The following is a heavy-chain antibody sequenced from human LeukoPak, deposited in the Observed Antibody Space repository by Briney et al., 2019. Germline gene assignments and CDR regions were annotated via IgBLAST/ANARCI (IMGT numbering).Heavy chain of an antibody. J-gene: IGHJ4*02. CDR3: ARAPSSGSYYGLFDY. D-gene: IGHD1-26*01. V-gene: IGHV3-74*01. Sequence: GGSLRLSCAASGFTFSSYAMSWVRQAPGKGLVWVSRINSDGSSTSYADSVKGRFTISRDNAKNTLYLQMNSLRAEDTAVYYCARAPSSGSYYGLFDYWGQGTLVTVSS. CDR1: GFTFSSYA. CDR2: INSDGSST.